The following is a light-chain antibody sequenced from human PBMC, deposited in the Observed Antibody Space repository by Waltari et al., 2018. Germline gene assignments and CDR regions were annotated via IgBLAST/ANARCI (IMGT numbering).Light chain of an antibody. V-gene: IGKV1-5*03. Sequence: DIQMTHSPSTLSAYVGDRVTITCRASQSISSWLAWYQQKPGKAPKLLIYRASSLECAVPSMFSGSGSETEFTLTISSLQPDDFATYYCQQYNSYWYTFGQGTKLKI. CDR2: RAS. CDR1: QSISSW. CDR3: QQYNSYWYT. J-gene: IGKJ2*01.